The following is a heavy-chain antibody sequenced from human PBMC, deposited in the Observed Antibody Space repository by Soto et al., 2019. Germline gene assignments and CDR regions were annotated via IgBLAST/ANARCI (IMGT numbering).Heavy chain of an antibody. D-gene: IGHD1-7*01. Sequence: PSETLSLTCTVSGGSVSSGSYYWSWIRQPPGKGLEWIGSIYYSGSTYYNPSLKSRVTISVDTSKNQFSLKLSSVTAADTAVYYCARRGSGQLELNYYYGMDVWGQGTTVTVSS. CDR1: GGSVSSGSYY. CDR3: ARRGSGQLELNYYYGMDV. V-gene: IGHV4-39*01. J-gene: IGHJ6*02. CDR2: IYYSGST.